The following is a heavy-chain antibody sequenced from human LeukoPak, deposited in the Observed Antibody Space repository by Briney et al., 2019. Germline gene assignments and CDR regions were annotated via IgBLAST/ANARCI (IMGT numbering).Heavy chain of an antibody. CDR1: GFTVSSNY. D-gene: IGHD3-10*01. CDR3: ASASVYYYGSGNDY. Sequence: GGSLRLSCAASGFTVSSNYMSWVRQAPGKGLEWVSVIYSGGSTYYADSVKGRFTISRDNSKNTLYLQMNSLRAEDTAVYYCASASVYYYGSGNDYWGQGTLVTVSS. V-gene: IGHV3-66*01. CDR2: IYSGGST. J-gene: IGHJ4*02.